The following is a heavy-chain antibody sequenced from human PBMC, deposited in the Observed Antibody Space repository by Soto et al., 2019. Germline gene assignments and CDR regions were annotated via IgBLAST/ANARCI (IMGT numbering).Heavy chain of an antibody. D-gene: IGHD2-15*01. V-gene: IGHV1-18*01. CDR3: ARELEYCSGGSCYGNDY. Sequence: ASVKVSCKASGYTFTIYCISWVRQAPGQGLEWMGWISAYNGNTNYAQKLQGRVTMTTDTSTSTAYMELRSLRSDDTAVYYCARELEYCSGGSCYGNDYWGQGTLVTVSS. CDR2: ISAYNGNT. CDR1: GYTFTIYC. J-gene: IGHJ4*02.